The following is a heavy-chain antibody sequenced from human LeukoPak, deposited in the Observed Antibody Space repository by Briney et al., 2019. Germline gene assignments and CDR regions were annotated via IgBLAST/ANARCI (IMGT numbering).Heavy chain of an antibody. CDR3: ARVPNARITMVRGRQGSGYFDY. J-gene: IGHJ4*02. CDR1: GYTFTGYY. CDR2: INPNSGGT. D-gene: IGHD3-10*01. V-gene: IGHV1-2*02. Sequence: ASVKVSCKASGYTFTGYYMHWVRQAPRQGLEWMGWINPNSGGTNYAQKFQGRVTMTRDTSISTAYMELSRLRSDDTAVYYCARVPNARITMVRGRQGSGYFDYWGQGTLVTVSS.